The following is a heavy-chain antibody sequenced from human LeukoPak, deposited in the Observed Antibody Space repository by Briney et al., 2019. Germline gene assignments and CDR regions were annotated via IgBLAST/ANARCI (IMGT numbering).Heavy chain of an antibody. CDR2: IYSGGTT. Sequence: GGSLRLSCAASESTVSSNNMNWVRQAPGKGLEWVSSIYSGGTTYYIGSVKGRFTVSRDSSKNTVYLQMNSLRAEDTAMYYCARDLGSRGQFDYWGQGTLVTVSS. V-gene: IGHV3-66*01. D-gene: IGHD6-13*01. CDR3: ARDLGSRGQFDY. J-gene: IGHJ4*02. CDR1: ESTVSSNN.